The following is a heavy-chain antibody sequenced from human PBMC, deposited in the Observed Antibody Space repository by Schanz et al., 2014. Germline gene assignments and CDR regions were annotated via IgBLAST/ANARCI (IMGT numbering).Heavy chain of an antibody. Sequence: QVQLQESGPGLLKPSETLSLTCTVSGGSIRSYFWSWIRQPPGKGLEWIGYIYYSGSTYYNPSLKRRVTISVDTSKNQFSLNLSSATAADTAVYYCARDRGHGDLPGDIWGQGTMVTVSS. J-gene: IGHJ3*02. V-gene: IGHV4-59*12. CDR2: IYYSGST. D-gene: IGHD4-17*01. CDR3: ARDRGHGDLPGDI. CDR1: GGSIRSYF.